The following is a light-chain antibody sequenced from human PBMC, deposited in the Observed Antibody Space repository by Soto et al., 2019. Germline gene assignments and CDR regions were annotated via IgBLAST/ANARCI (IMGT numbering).Light chain of an antibody. CDR3: QSYDSSLSVV. CDR1: GSNIGAGYV. Sequence: QSVLTQPPSVSGAPGQRVTISCTGSGSNIGAGYVVHWYQQLPGTAPKLLIYGNNNRPSGVPDRFSGSKSGTSASLAITGLQAEDEADYYCQSYDSSLSVVFGGGTKVTVL. CDR2: GNN. V-gene: IGLV1-40*01. J-gene: IGLJ2*01.